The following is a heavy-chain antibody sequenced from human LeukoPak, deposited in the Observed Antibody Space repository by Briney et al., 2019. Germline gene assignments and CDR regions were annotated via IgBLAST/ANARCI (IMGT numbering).Heavy chain of an antibody. V-gene: IGHV4-61*08. D-gene: IGHD3-3*01. CDR1: GGSISSGGYY. CDR2: IYYSGST. CDR3: ARLRNDFWSGYYAPYFDY. J-gene: IGHJ4*02. Sequence: PSETLSLTCTVSGGSISSGGYYWSWIRQPPGKGLEWIGYIYYSGSTNYNPSLKSRVTISVDTSKNQFSLKLSSVTAADTAVYYCARLRNDFWSGYYAPYFDYWGQGTLVTVSS.